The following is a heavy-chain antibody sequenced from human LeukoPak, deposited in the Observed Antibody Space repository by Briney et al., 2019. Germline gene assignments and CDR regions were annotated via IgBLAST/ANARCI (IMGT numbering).Heavy chain of an antibody. CDR1: GGSISSSNW. V-gene: IGHV4-4*02. J-gene: IGHJ1*01. Sequence: SGTLFLTCAVSGGSISSSNWWSWVRQPPGKGLEWIGEIYHSGSTNYNPSLKSRVTISVDTSKNQFSLKLSSVTAADTAVYYCAGGRYGGLYFQHWGQGTLVTVSS. CDR2: IYHSGST. D-gene: IGHD4-23*01. CDR3: AGGRYGGLYFQH.